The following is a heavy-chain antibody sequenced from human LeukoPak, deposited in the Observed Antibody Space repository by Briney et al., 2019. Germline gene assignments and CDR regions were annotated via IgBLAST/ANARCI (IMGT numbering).Heavy chain of an antibody. D-gene: IGHD3-10*01. CDR1: GFTFSSYG. J-gene: IGHJ6*03. CDR3: AKDSGLRWFGENYYYMDV. V-gene: IGHV3-30*02. Sequence: GGSLRLSCAASGFTFSSYGMRWVRQAPGKGLEWVAFIRYDGSNKYYADSVKGRFTISRDNSKNTLYLQMNSLRAEDTAIYYCAKDSGLRWFGENYYYMDVWGKGTTVTISS. CDR2: IRYDGSNK.